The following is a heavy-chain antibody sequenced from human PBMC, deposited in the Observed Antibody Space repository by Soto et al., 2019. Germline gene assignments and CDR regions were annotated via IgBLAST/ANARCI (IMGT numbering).Heavy chain of an antibody. CDR3: VRELEITARPDNKYYYYAVYA. J-gene: IGHJ6*02. V-gene: IGHV4-61*03. CDR1: GVSFSNRTHY. Sequence: PSETLSLTCEVSGVSFSNRTHYWTWIRQPPGKGLEWIGFLYYGGTNYNPSLKSGLTIALNTSKNHSTLNLSYVTAAETAVYSCVRELEITARPDNKYYYYAVYAWGLGTTVTVSS. CDR2: LYYGGT. D-gene: IGHD2-2*01.